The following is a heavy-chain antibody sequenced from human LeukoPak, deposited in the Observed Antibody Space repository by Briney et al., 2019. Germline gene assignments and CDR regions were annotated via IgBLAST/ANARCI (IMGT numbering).Heavy chain of an antibody. J-gene: IGHJ4*02. CDR2: ISSSSSYI. D-gene: IGHD6-19*01. V-gene: IGHV3-21*01. CDR1: AFTVSSNS. CDR3: ARGGGWYVVDY. Sequence: GGSLRLACAASAFTVSSNSMNSVRQAPRKGLWWVSSISSSSSYIYYADSVKGRFIISRDNAKNSLYLQMNSLRAEDTAVYYCARGGGWYVVDYWGQGTLVTVSS.